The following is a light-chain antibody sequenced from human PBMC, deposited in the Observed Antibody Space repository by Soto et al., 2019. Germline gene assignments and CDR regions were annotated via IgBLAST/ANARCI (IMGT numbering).Light chain of an antibody. Sequence: QSALTQPPSASGSPGQSVTISCIGTSSDVGAYNYVSWFQQHPGKAPKFVIFDVSERPSGVPDRFSGSKSGNTAYLTVSGLQAEDEADYYCCSHAGSNTLFGGGTKLTVL. J-gene: IGLJ3*02. V-gene: IGLV2-8*01. CDR1: SSDVGAYNY. CDR2: DVS. CDR3: CSHAGSNTL.